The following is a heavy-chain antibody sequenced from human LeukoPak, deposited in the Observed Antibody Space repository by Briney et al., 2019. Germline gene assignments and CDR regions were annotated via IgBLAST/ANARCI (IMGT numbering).Heavy chain of an antibody. Sequence: SETLSLTCTVSGGSISSYYWSWIRQPPGKGLEWIGYIYYSGSTNYNPSLKSRLTISVDTSKNQFSLKLSSVTAADTAVYYCATQAYYYDSSGYWNWYFDLWGRGTLVTVSS. CDR3: ATQAYYYDSSGYWNWYFDL. D-gene: IGHD3-22*01. CDR2: IYYSGST. V-gene: IGHV4-59*01. J-gene: IGHJ2*01. CDR1: GGSISSYY.